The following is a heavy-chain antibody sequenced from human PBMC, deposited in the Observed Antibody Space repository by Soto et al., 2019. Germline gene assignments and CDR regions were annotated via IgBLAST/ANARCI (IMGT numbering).Heavy chain of an antibody. V-gene: IGHV2-5*02. J-gene: IGHJ4*02. Sequence: QITLKESGPTLVKPTQTLTLTCTFSGFSLTGSGVGVGWIRQPPGKALEWLALIYWDDDKRYSPSLKSRLTITKDHSKNQVALTVTNMDPVDTATYYCARFLWSDTSLYYFDYWGQGTLVTVSS. D-gene: IGHD3-3*01. CDR1: GFSLTGSGVG. CDR3: ARFLWSDTSLYYFDY. CDR2: IYWDDDK.